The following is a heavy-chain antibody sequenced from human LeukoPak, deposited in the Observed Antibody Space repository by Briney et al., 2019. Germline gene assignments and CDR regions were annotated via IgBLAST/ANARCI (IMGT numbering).Heavy chain of an antibody. CDR1: GGTFSSYA. CDR2: IIPIFGTA. Sequence: SVKVSCKASGGTFSSYAISWGRQAPGQGLEWMGGIIPIFGTANYAQKFQGRVTITADESTSTAYMELSSLRSEDTAVYYCARSKSTYGSGSYVDYWGQGTLVTVSS. V-gene: IGHV1-69*13. D-gene: IGHD3-10*01. J-gene: IGHJ4*02. CDR3: ARSKSTYGSGSYVDY.